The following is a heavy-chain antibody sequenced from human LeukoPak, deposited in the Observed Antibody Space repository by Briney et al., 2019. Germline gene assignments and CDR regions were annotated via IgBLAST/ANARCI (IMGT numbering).Heavy chain of an antibody. V-gene: IGHV4-34*01. Sequence: PSETLSLTCAVSGGSFSGYYWSWIRQPPGKGLEWIGDINQGGSTNYNPALKSRVTISLDTSKSQFSLKLNSVTAADTAVYYCARSMGVVATQGASWFDPWGQGTLVTVSS. D-gene: IGHD2-15*01. CDR2: INQGGST. CDR3: ARSMGVVATQGASWFDP. CDR1: GGSFSGYY. J-gene: IGHJ5*02.